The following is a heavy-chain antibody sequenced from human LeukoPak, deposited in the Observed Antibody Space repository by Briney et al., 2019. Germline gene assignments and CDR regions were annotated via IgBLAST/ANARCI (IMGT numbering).Heavy chain of an antibody. CDR1: SGSFSGYY. D-gene: IGHD3-9*01. CDR3: ARTFWGSYYDILTGYYKRNRFDP. CDR2: INHSGST. J-gene: IGHJ5*02. Sequence: PSETLSLTCAVYSGSFSGYYWSWIRQPPGKGLEWIGEINHSGSTNYNPSLKSRVTIPVDTSKNQFSLKLSSVTAADTAVYYCARTFWGSYYDILTGYYKRNRFDPWGQGTLVTVSS. V-gene: IGHV4-34*01.